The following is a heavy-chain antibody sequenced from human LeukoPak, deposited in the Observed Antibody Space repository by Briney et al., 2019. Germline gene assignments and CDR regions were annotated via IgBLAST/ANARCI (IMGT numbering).Heavy chain of an antibody. Sequence: ASETLSLTCTVSGYSISSGYYWGWIRQPPGKGLEWIGSIYHSGSTYYNPSLKSRVTISVDTSKNQFSLKLSSVTAADTAVYYCARSTVRYFDWLHSNGGLYYFDYWGQGTLVTVSS. V-gene: IGHV4-38-2*02. CDR1: GYSISSGYY. J-gene: IGHJ4*02. D-gene: IGHD3-9*01. CDR2: IYHSGST. CDR3: ARSTVRYFDWLHSNGGLYYFDY.